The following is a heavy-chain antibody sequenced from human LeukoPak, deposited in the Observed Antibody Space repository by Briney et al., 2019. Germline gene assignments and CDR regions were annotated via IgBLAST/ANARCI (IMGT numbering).Heavy chain of an antibody. J-gene: IGHJ4*02. CDR2: IKQDGSEK. CDR3: AREGGSVMYYFDY. V-gene: IGHV3-7*01. D-gene: IGHD3-10*01. Sequence: GGSLRLSCAASGFTFSSYWMSWVRQAPGKGLEWVANIKQDGSEKYYVDSVKGRFTISRDNAKNSLYLQMSSLRAEDTAVYYCAREGGSVMYYFDYWGQGTLVTVSS. CDR1: GFTFSSYW.